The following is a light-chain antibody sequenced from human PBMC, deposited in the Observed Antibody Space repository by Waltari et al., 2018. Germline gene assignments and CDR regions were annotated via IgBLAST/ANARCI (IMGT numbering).Light chain of an antibody. CDR3: QQYGSSPPYT. J-gene: IGKJ2*01. CDR2: GAS. CDR1: QSVSSSY. V-gene: IGKV3-20*01. Sequence: EIVLTQSPGTLSLSPGERATLSCRASQSVSSSYLAWYQQKPGQAPRLLIYGASSRATGIPGRFSGSGSGTDFTLTISRLEPEDLAVYYCQQYGSSPPYTFGQGTKLEIK.